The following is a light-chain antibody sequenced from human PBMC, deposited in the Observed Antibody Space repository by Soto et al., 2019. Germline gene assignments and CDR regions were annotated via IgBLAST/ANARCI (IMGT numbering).Light chain of an antibody. CDR3: MQALQTPLT. V-gene: IGKV2-28*01. Sequence: VLTQAPLSLPVTPGEPASISCTSIQGLQHSNGYNCLDWYLRKPGQSPQLLIYLGSNRASGVPDRFSGSGSGTDFTLKISRVEAEDVGVYYCMQALQTPLTFGGGTKVDIK. J-gene: IGKJ4*01. CDR1: QGLQHSNGYNC. CDR2: LGS.